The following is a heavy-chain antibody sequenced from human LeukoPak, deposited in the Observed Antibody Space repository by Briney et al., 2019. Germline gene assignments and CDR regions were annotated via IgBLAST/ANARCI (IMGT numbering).Heavy chain of an antibody. J-gene: IGHJ5*02. V-gene: IGHV3-48*03. CDR3: ARDVESGSYHP. CDR1: GFTFSSYE. CDR2: ISNSGRTK. D-gene: IGHD3-10*01. Sequence: GGSLRLSCAASGFTFSSYEMNWVRQAPGKGREWVSFISNSGRTKYYADSVKGRFTISRDNAKNSLYLQMNSLRAEDTAVYYCARDVESGSYHPWGQGTLVTVSS.